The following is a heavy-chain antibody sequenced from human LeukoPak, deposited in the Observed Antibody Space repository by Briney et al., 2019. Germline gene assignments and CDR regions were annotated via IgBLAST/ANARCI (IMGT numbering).Heavy chain of an antibody. CDR1: GFTFSSYG. CDR3: AKAVGDYYDSSGYYQDY. J-gene: IGHJ4*02. CDR2: IRYDGSNK. Sequence: GGSLRLSCAASGFTFSSYGMHWVRQTPGKGLEWVAFIRYDGSNKYYADSVKGRFTISRDNSKNTLYLQMNSLRAEDTAVYYCAKAVGDYYDSSGYYQDYWGQGTLVTVSS. V-gene: IGHV3-30*02. D-gene: IGHD3-22*01.